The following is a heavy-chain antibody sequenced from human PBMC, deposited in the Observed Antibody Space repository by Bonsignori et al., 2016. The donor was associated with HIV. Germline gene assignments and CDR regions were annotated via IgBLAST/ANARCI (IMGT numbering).Heavy chain of an antibody. V-gene: IGHV2-70*11. CDR3: ARTSNSPIPGVVTYTFDA. CDR2: IDWNDDK. Sequence: WIRQPPGKALEWLARIDWNDDKHYTPSLKTRLTISKDTSKNQVVLTMTNMDPMDTAIYYCARTSNSPIPGVVTYTFDAWGQGTMVTVSS. J-gene: IGHJ3*01. D-gene: IGHD3-3*01.